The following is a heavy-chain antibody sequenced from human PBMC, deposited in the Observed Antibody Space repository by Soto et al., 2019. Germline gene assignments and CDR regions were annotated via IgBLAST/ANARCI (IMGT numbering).Heavy chain of an antibody. CDR1: GFIFSTYA. CDR3: ARERVDSNYGLTDV. J-gene: IGHJ6*02. V-gene: IGHV3-30-3*01. D-gene: IGHD4-4*01. CDR2: ISYDRSNK. Sequence: QVQLVESGGGVVQPGRSLRLSCAASGFIFSTYAMHWVRQAPGKGLEWVAFISYDRSNKYYADSVKGRFTISRDNSKDTLYLQMNSLRAEDTAVYYCARERVDSNYGLTDVWGQGTTVTVSS.